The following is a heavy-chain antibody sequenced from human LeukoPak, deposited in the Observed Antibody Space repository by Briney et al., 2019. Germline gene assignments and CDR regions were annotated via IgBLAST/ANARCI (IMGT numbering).Heavy chain of an antibody. Sequence: PGGSLRLSCAASGFTFSDYYMSWVRQVPGKGLEWVASINHNGNVNYYVDSVKGRFTISRDNAKNSLYLQMSNLRAEDTAVYFCARGGGLDVWGQGATVTVSS. V-gene: IGHV3-7*03. CDR3: ARGGGLDV. D-gene: IGHD3-16*01. CDR2: INHNGNVN. J-gene: IGHJ6*02. CDR1: GFTFSDYY.